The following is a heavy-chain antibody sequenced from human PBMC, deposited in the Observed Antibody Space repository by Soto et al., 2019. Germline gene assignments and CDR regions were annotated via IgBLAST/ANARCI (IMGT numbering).Heavy chain of an antibody. CDR3: ARDRVAVNYYYYYGMDV. V-gene: IGHV1-2*04. CDR1: GYTLTGYY. CDR2: INPNSGGT. J-gene: IGHJ6*02. Sequence: ASVKVSCKASGYTLTGYYMHWVRQAPGQGLEWMGWINPNSGGTNYAQKFQGWVTMTRDTSISTAYMELSRLRSDDTAVYYCARDRVAVNYYYYYGMDVWGQGTTVTVSS. D-gene: IGHD6-19*01.